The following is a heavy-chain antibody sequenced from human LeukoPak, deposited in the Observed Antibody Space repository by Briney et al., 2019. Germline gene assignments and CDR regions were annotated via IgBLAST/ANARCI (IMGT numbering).Heavy chain of an antibody. CDR1: GYTLTELS. J-gene: IGHJ5*02. CDR2: FDPEDGET. V-gene: IGHV1-24*01. CDR3: ATSQLKKIMITFGGVIVKYNWFDP. Sequence: ASVKVSCKVPGYTLTELSMHWVRQAPGKGLEWMGGFDPEDGETIYAQKFQGRVTMTEDTSTDTAYMELSSLRSEDTAVYYCATSQLKKIMITFGGVIVKYNWFDPWGQGTLVTVSS. D-gene: IGHD3-16*02.